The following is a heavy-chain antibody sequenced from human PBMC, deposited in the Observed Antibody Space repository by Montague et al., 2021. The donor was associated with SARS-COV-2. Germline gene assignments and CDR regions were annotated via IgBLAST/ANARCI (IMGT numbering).Heavy chain of an antibody. CDR1: GASISSSSYY. CDR3: ASSTDYNDSSGSDAFDI. V-gene: IGHV4-39*01. Sequence: SETLSLTCTVSGASISSSSYYWGWIRQPPGKGLEWIGSIYNSGSTYYNPSLKSRVTISVDTSKNQFSLKLSSVTAADTAVYYCASSTDYNDSSGSDAFDIWGQGTMVTVSS. CDR2: IYNSGST. D-gene: IGHD3-22*01. J-gene: IGHJ3*02.